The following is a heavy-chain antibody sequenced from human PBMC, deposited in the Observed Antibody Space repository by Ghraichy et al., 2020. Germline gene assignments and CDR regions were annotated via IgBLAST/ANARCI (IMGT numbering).Heavy chain of an antibody. Sequence: SETLSLTCTVSGGSISSSSYYWGWIRQPPGKGLEWIGSIYYSGSTYYNPSLKSRVTISVDTSKNQFSLKLSSVTAADTAVYYCASMTRRWLQAFDYWGQGTLVTVSS. V-gene: IGHV4-39*01. D-gene: IGHD5-24*01. J-gene: IGHJ4*02. CDR3: ASMTRRWLQAFDY. CDR2: IYYSGST. CDR1: GGSISSSSYY.